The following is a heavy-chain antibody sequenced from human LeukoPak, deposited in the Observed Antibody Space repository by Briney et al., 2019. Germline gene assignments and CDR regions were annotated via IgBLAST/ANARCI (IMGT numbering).Heavy chain of an antibody. Sequence: SETLSLTCAVSGGSISSGGYSWSWIRQPPGKGLEWIGYIYHSGSTYYNLSLKSRVTISVDRSKNQFSLKLSSVTAADTAVYYCARDRNGMDVWGQGTTVTVSS. CDR1: GGSISSGGYS. V-gene: IGHV4-30-2*01. J-gene: IGHJ6*02. CDR2: IYHSGST. CDR3: ARDRNGMDV.